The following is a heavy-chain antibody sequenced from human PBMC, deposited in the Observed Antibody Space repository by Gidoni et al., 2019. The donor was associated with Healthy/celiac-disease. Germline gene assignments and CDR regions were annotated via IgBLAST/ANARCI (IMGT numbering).Heavy chain of an antibody. CDR3: ARGGYCSSTSCYGMGVLYGMDV. CDR2: IIPIFGTA. CDR1: GGTFSSYA. J-gene: IGHJ6*02. D-gene: IGHD2-2*01. Sequence: QVQLVQSGAEVKKPGSSVKVSCKASGGTFSSYAISWVRQAPGQGLEWMGGIIPIFGTANYAQKFQGRVTITADESTSTAYMELSSLRSEDTAVYYCARGGYCSSTSCYGMGVLYGMDVWGQGTTVTVSS. V-gene: IGHV1-69*01.